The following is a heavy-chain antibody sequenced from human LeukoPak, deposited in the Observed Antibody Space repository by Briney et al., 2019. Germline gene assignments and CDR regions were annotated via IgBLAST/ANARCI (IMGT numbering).Heavy chain of an antibody. CDR1: GFSFSDYA. V-gene: IGHV3-30*16. D-gene: IGHD3-22*01. Sequence: SLRLSCAAFGFSFSDYAMHWVRQAPGKGPEWVAVIAYDGNEIHYADSVKGRFTISRDNSKSTLNLQMNSLRVEDTAVYYWARRGGGYHFDYWGQGTLVTVSS. J-gene: IGHJ4*02. CDR3: ARRGGGYHFDY. CDR2: IAYDGNEI.